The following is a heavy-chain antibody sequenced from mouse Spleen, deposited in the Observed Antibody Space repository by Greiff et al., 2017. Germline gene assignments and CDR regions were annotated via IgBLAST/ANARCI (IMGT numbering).Heavy chain of an antibody. CDR2: INPYNDGT. D-gene: IGHD2-1*01. CDR1: GYTFTSYV. J-gene: IGHJ2*01. CDR3: ARWGNYGNYPYYFDY. V-gene: IGHV1-14*01. Sequence: SGPELVKPGASVKMSCKASGYTFTSYVMHWVKQKPGQGLEWIGYINPYNDGTKYNEKFKGKATLTSDKSSSTAYMELSSLTSEDSAVYYCARWGNYGNYPYYFDYWGQGTTLTVSS.